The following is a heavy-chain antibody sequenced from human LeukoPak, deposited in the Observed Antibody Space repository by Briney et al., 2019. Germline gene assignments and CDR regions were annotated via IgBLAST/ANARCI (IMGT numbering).Heavy chain of an antibody. CDR1: GFSFSNYP. D-gene: IGHD3-16*01. V-gene: IGHV3-30-3*01. J-gene: IGHJ4*02. CDR2: VSSDGSSK. CDR3: TREGPGGGVDY. Sequence: GMSLRLSCEASGFSFSNYPIHWARQAPGKGLEWVVAVSSDGSSKYYPGSARGRFTISRDNSKNTVYLQTNNLRDEDTALYYCTREGPGGGVDYWGQGTLVTVSS.